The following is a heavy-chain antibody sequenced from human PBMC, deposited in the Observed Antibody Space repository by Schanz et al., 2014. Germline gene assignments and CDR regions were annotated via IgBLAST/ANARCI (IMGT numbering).Heavy chain of an antibody. V-gene: IGHV3-48*01. CDR2: ITYNGGTI. CDR3: ARDRRNADLDY. J-gene: IGHJ4*02. Sequence: EVQLAESGGGLVQPGGSLKLSCAASGLIFSNYVMSWVRQAPGKGLEWISYITYNGGTIYYADSVKGRFTISRDNAKNSLYLEMNSLRAEDTALYYCARDRRNADLDYWGQGTLVTVSS. D-gene: IGHD1-1*01. CDR1: GLIFSNYV.